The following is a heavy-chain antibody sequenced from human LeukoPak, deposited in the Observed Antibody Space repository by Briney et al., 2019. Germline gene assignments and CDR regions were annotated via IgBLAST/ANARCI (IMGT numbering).Heavy chain of an antibody. V-gene: IGHV3-7*01. J-gene: IGHJ4*02. CDR1: GFTFSSYW. CDR2: IKQDGSEK. D-gene: IGHD1-26*01. Sequence: GGSLRLSCAASGFTFSSYWMSWVRQAPGKGLEWVANIKQDGSEKYYVDSVKGRFTISRDNAKNSLYLQMNSLRAEDTAVYYCAREAGSGVGATTGVVDYWGQGTLVTVS. CDR3: AREAGSGVGATTGVVDY.